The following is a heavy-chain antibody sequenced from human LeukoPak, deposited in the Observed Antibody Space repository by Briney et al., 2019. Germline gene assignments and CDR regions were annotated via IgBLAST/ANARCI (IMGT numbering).Heavy chain of an antibody. CDR3: KSGGAAPGSFDN. J-gene: IGHJ4*02. CDR2: IKYDGDEE. D-gene: IGHD6-13*01. V-gene: IGHV3-7*01. Sequence: GGSLRLSCAASGFAFSDYWMSWMRQAPGKGLEWVANIKYDGDEEYYVDSVKGRFTISRDNAKNSLYLQLNSLRVEDTAVYYCKSGGAAPGSFDNWGQGTLVTVSP. CDR1: GFAFSDYW.